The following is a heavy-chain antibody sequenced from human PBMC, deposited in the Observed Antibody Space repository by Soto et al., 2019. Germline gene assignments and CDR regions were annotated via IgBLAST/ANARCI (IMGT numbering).Heavy chain of an antibody. J-gene: IGHJ6*02. Sequence: GGSLRLSCTASGFTFGDYAMSWFRQAPGKGLEWVGFIRSKAYGGTTEYAASVKGRFTISRDDSKSIAYLQMNSLKTEDTAVYYCTREGDDYVWGSYRYPYYGMDVWGQGTTVTVSS. CDR3: TREGDDYVWGSYRYPYYGMDV. V-gene: IGHV3-49*03. D-gene: IGHD3-16*02. CDR2: IRSKAYGGTT. CDR1: GFTFGDYA.